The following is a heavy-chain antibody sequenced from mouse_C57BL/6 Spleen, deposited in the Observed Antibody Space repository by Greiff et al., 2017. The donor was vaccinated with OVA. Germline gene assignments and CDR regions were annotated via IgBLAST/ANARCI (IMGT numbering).Heavy chain of an antibody. CDR1: GYTFTSYG. Sequence: QVQLKESGAELARPGASVKLSCKASGYTFTSYGISWVKQRTGQGLEWIGEIYPRSGNTYYNEKFKGKATLTADKSSSTAYMELRSLTSEDSAVYFCAREDYYYGSSYYFDYWGQGTTLTVSS. CDR3: AREDYYYGSSYYFDY. CDR2: IYPRSGNT. V-gene: IGHV1-81*01. J-gene: IGHJ2*01. D-gene: IGHD1-1*01.